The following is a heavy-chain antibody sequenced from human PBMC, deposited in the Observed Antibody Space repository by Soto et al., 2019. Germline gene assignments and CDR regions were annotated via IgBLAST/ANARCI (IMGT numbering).Heavy chain of an antibody. CDR2: IYYSGST. V-gene: IGHV4-39*01. Sequence: TSETLSLTCTVSGGSISSSSYYWGWIRQPPGKGLEWIGSIYYSGSTYYNPSLKSRVTISVDTSKNQFSLKLSSVTAADTAVYYCARQTITYYYDSSDDYWGQGXLVTVYS. J-gene: IGHJ4*02. D-gene: IGHD3-22*01. CDR1: GGSISSSSYY. CDR3: ARQTITYYYDSSDDY.